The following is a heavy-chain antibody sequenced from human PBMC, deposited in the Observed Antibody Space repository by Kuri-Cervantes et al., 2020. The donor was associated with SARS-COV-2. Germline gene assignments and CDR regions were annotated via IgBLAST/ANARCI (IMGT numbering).Heavy chain of an antibody. CDR3: AKGPLYRGTYDLGKLDY. V-gene: IGHV3-30*02. CDR2: LRYDGGEK. Sequence: LSLTCAASGFTFNNYGMHWVRQAPGKGLEWVAFLRYDGGEKHYADSVKGRFTISRDSSKNTLYLEMNSLRVEDTAVYYCAKGPLYRGTYDLGKLDYWGRGTLVTVSS. CDR1: GFTFNNYG. J-gene: IGHJ4*02. D-gene: IGHD3-3*01.